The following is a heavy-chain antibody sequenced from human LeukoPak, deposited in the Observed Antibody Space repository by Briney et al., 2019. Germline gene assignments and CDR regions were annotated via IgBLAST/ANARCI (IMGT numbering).Heavy chain of an antibody. CDR3: ARVGRQSSGSYFDY. J-gene: IGHJ4*02. CDR2: IYYSGST. CDR1: GGSISSGGYY. Sequence: SETLSLTCTVSGGSISSGGYYWSWIRQHPGKGLEWIGYIYYSGSTYYNPSLKSRVTISVDTSKNQFSLKLSSVTAADTAVYYCARVGRQSSGSYFDYWGQGTLVTVSS. D-gene: IGHD6-25*01. V-gene: IGHV4-31*03.